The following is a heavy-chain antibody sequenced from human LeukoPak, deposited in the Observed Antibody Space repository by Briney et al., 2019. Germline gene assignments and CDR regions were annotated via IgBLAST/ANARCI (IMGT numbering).Heavy chain of an antibody. CDR1: GFTFSDYY. CDR3: ATQRYFDGRALFDY. J-gene: IGHJ4*02. CDR2: ISSSGSTI. Sequence: TGGSLRLSCAASGFTFSDYYMSWIRQAPGKGLEWVSYISSSGSTIYYADSVKGRFTVSRDNAQNSLYLQMNSLRVEDTAVYYCATQRYFDGRALFDYWGQGTLVTVSS. V-gene: IGHV3-11*01. D-gene: IGHD3-22*01.